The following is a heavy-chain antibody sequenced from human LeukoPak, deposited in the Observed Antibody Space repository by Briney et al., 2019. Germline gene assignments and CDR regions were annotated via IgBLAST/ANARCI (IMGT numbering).Heavy chain of an antibody. CDR1: GGSISSSSYY. D-gene: IGHD6-13*01. V-gene: IGHV4-39*07. Sequence: SETLSLTCTVSGGSISSSSYYWGWIRQPPGEGLKWIGSIHYSGSTNYNPSLKSRVTISVDTSKNQFSLKLSSVTAADTAVYYCARAPSSSWYWYFDLWGRGTLVTVSS. CDR2: IHYSGST. CDR3: ARAPSSSWYWYFDL. J-gene: IGHJ2*01.